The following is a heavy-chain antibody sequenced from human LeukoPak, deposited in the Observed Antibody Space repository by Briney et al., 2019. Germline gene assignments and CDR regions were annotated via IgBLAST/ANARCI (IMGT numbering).Heavy chain of an antibody. Sequence: GGSLRLSCAASGFTFSSYGMSWVRQAPGKGLEWVSAISGSGGSTYYADSVKGRFIISRDNSKNTLYLQMNSLKTEDTAVYYCTRDNDILTDLDYWGQGTLVTVSS. V-gene: IGHV3-23*01. CDR1: GFTFSSYG. CDR3: TRDNDILTDLDY. J-gene: IGHJ4*02. D-gene: IGHD3-9*01. CDR2: ISGSGGST.